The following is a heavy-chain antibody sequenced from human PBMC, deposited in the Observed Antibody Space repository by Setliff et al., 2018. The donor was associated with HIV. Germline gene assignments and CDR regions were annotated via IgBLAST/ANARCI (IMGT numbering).Heavy chain of an antibody. Sequence: ASETLSLTCTVSGGSISSYYWSWIRQPPGMGLEWIGEVNRGRRTNYNSSLKSRVTISIDTSRNQFSLRLSSVTAADTAVYYCARARRAGSGPKYFQHWGQGTLVTVSS. CDR3: ARARRAGSGPKYFQH. CDR2: VNRGRRT. D-gene: IGHD2-15*01. J-gene: IGHJ1*01. V-gene: IGHV4-34*01. CDR1: GGSISSYY.